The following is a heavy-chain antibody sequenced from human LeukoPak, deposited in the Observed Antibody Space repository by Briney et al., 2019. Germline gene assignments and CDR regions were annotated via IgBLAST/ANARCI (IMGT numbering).Heavy chain of an antibody. CDR2: ISSSGSTI. J-gene: IGHJ4*02. Sequence: GGSLRLSCTASGFTFSSYEMNWVRQAPGRGLEWVSYISSSGSTIYYADSVKGRFTISRDNAKNSLYLQMNSLRAEDTAVYYCARDKGIAAAGTSFDYWGQGTLVTVSS. D-gene: IGHD6-13*01. CDR3: ARDKGIAAAGTSFDY. V-gene: IGHV3-48*03. CDR1: GFTFSSYE.